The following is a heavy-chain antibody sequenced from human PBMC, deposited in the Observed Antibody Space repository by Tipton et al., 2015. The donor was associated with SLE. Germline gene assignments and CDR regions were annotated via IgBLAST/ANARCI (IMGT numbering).Heavy chain of an antibody. J-gene: IGHJ3*02. V-gene: IGHV1-18*01. CDR1: GYTFTSYG. Sequence: QLVQSGAEVKKPGASVEVSCKASGYTFTSYGISWVRQAPGQGLEWMGWISAYNGNTNYAQKLQGRVTMTTDTSTSTAYMELRSLRSDDTAVYYCAVASGYQYHDAFDIWGQGTMVTVSS. CDR2: ISAYNGNT. D-gene: IGHD3-3*01. CDR3: AVASGYQYHDAFDI.